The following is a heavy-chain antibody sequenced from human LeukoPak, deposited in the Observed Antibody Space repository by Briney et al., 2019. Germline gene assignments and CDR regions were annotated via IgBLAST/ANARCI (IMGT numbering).Heavy chain of an antibody. Sequence: TSETLSLTCAVYGGSFSGYYWSWIRQPPGKGLEWIGEINHSGSTNYNPSLKSRVTISVDTSENQFSLKLSSVTAADTAVYYCASGSSWADHDAFDIWGQGTMVTVSS. D-gene: IGHD6-13*01. CDR3: ASGSSWADHDAFDI. CDR2: INHSGST. V-gene: IGHV4-34*01. J-gene: IGHJ3*02. CDR1: GGSFSGYY.